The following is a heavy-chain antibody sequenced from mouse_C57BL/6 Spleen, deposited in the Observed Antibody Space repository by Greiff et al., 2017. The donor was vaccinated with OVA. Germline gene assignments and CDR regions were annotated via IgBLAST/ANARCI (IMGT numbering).Heavy chain of an antibody. D-gene: IGHD1-1*01. V-gene: IGHV1-18*01. J-gene: IGHJ1*03. Sequence: VQLQQSGPELVKPGASVKIPCKASGYTFTDYNMDWVKQSHGKSLEWIGDINPNNGGTIYNQKFKGKATLTVDKSSSTAYMELRSLTSEDTAVYYCARNLNYYGRVCWYFDVWGTGTTLTVSS. CDR3: ARNLNYYGRVCWYFDV. CDR1: GYTFTDYN. CDR2: INPNNGGT.